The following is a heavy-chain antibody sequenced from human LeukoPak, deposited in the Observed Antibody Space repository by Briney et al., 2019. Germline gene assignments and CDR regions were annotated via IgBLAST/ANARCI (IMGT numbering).Heavy chain of an antibody. CDR2: ISYDGSNK. V-gene: IGHV3-30*18. CDR1: EFTFSSYG. J-gene: IGHJ4*02. Sequence: PGRSLRLSCAASEFTFSSYGMHWVRQAPGKGLEWVAVISYDGSNKYYADSVKGRFTISRDNSKNTLYLQMNSLRAEDTAVYYCAKGLLFDYSPYFDYWGQGTLVTVSS. CDR3: AKGLLFDYSPYFDY. D-gene: IGHD2-21*02.